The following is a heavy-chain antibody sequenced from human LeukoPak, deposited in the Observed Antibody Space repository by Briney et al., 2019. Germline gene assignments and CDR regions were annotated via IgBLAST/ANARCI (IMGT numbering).Heavy chain of an antibody. CDR3: ARRTPGIAAAGTKRAFDI. J-gene: IGHJ3*02. V-gene: IGHV4-34*01. CDR2: INHSGST. CDR1: GGSFSGYY. D-gene: IGHD6-13*01. Sequence: SETLSLTCAVYGGSFSGYYWSWIRQPPGKGLEWIGEINHSGSTNYNPSLKSRVTISVDASKNQFSLKLSSVTAADTAVYYCARRTPGIAAAGTKRAFDIWGQGTMVTVSS.